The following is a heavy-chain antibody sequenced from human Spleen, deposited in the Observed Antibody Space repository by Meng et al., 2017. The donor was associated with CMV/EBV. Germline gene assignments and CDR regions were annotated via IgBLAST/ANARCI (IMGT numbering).Heavy chain of an antibody. V-gene: IGHV3-53*01. CDR2: IYPGDTT. Sequence: GESLKISCVASGFAVSGFYMSWVRQAPGKGLEYVSAIYPGDTTYYADPVKGRFSISRDSFEDTVYLHMNRLRADDTGVYYCTRDTRLYSSSSGLTFYYGMDVWGRGTTVTVSS. CDR3: TRDTRLYSSSSGLTFYYGMDV. J-gene: IGHJ6*02. CDR1: GFAVSGFY. D-gene: IGHD6-6*01.